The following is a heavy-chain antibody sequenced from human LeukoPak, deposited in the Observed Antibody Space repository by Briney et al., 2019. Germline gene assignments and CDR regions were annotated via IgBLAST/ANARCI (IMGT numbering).Heavy chain of an antibody. J-gene: IGHJ4*02. Sequence: AGGSLRLSCAASGFIFSNYWMSWVRQASGKGLECVATIKLDGSEKYYVDSVKGRFTTSRDNTKNSLYLQMNSLRAEDTGVYYCARDVLVRPLRYYFDFWGQGALVTVSS. D-gene: IGHD1-1*01. CDR3: ARDVLVRPLRYYFDF. V-gene: IGHV3-7*01. CDR2: IKLDGSEK. CDR1: GFIFSNYW.